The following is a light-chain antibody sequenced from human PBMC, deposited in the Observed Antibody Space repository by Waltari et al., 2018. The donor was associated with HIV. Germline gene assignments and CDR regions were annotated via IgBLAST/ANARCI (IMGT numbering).Light chain of an antibody. V-gene: IGLV1-51*01. Sequence: QSVLTQPPSVSAAPGQKVTISCSGSSSKLGNDFVSWYQHLPGAAPKLLIYDNDKRPSGISDRFSGSKSGTSATLGITGLQTGDEADYYRGTWDTSLGAGVFGGGTKLTVL. CDR2: DND. CDR3: GTWDTSLGAGV. J-gene: IGLJ3*02. CDR1: SSKLGNDF.